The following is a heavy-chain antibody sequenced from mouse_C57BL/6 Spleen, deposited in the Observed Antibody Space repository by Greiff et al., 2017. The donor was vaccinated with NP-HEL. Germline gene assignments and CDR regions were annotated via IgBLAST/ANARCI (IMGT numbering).Heavy chain of an antibody. Sequence: VHLVESGAELVRPGASVTLSCKASGYTFTDYEMHWVKQTPVHGLEWIGAIDPETGGTAYNQKFKGKAILTADKSSSTAYMELRSLTSEDSAVYYCTRYSITTVYYFDYWGQGTTLTVSS. V-gene: IGHV1-15*01. D-gene: IGHD1-1*01. CDR1: GYTFTDYE. CDR3: TRYSITTVYYFDY. CDR2: IDPETGGT. J-gene: IGHJ2*01.